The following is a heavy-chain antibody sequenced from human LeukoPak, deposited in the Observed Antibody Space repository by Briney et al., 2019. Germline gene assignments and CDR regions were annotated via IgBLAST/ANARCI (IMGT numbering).Heavy chain of an antibody. V-gene: IGHV3-21*04. D-gene: IGHD6-13*01. Sequence: KAGGSLRLSCAASGFTFSSYSMNWVRQAPGKGLEGVSSISSSSSYIYYADSVKGRFTISRDNAKNSLYLQMNSLRAEDTALYYCARLKAAAGSNFDYWGQGTLVTVSS. J-gene: IGHJ4*02. CDR1: GFTFSSYS. CDR2: ISSSSSYI. CDR3: ARLKAAAGSNFDY.